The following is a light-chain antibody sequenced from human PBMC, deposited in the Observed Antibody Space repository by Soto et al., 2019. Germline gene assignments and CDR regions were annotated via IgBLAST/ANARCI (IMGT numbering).Light chain of an antibody. CDR3: QQFDSYSST. J-gene: IGKJ2*01. CDR2: KAS. V-gene: IGKV1-5*03. CDR1: QSISNW. Sequence: DIQMTQSPSTLSASVGDRVTITCRASQSISNWLAWYQQKPGKAPKLLIYKASILESGVPSRFSGRGSETELTLSINSLQPDDFATYYCQQFDSYSSTFGQGTRLEIK.